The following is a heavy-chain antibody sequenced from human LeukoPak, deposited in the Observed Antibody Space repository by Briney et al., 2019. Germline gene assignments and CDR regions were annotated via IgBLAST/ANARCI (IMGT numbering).Heavy chain of an antibody. CDR2: INHSGST. Sequence: SETLSLTCTVSGGSISSSSYYWGWIRQPPGKGLEWIGEINHSGSTNYNPSLKSRVTLSVDTSKNQFSLKLSSVTAADTAVYYCARRGWLQYNYYYYYMDVWGKGTTVTISS. J-gene: IGHJ6*03. V-gene: IGHV4-39*07. D-gene: IGHD5-24*01. CDR3: ARRGWLQYNYYYYYMDV. CDR1: GGSISSSSYY.